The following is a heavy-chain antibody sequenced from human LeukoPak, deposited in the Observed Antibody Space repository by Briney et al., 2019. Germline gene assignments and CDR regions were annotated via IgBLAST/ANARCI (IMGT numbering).Heavy chain of an antibody. CDR3: AKGAGWELRYYFDY. J-gene: IGHJ4*02. CDR1: GFTFDDYA. CDR2: ISWNSGSI. V-gene: IGHV3-9*03. D-gene: IGHD1-26*01. Sequence: PGRSLRLSCAASGFTFDDYAMHWVRHAPGKGLEWVSGISWNSGSIGYADSVKGRFTISRDNAKNSLYLQMNSLRAEDMALYYCAKGAGWELRYYFDYWGQGTLVTVSS.